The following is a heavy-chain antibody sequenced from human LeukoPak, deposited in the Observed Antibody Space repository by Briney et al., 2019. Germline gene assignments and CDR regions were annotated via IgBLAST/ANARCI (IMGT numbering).Heavy chain of an antibody. CDR1: GGSISSSKW. J-gene: IGHJ4*02. Sequence: SGTLSLTCAVSGGSISSSKWWSWVRQPPGKGLEWVGEIYHSGSTNYNPSLKSRVTISVVTSKNHFSLKLSSVTAADTAVYYCASYDDSSGYFYGVSHFDYWGQGTLVTVSS. V-gene: IGHV4-4*02. D-gene: IGHD3-22*01. CDR3: ASYDDSSGYFYGVSHFDY. CDR2: IYHSGST.